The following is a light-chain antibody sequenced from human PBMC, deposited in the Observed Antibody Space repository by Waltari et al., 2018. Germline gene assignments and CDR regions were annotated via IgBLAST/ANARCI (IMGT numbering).Light chain of an antibody. Sequence: SYEVTQPPSVSVSPGQTASITCSGDKLGEKYASWYQHKPGQSPVLVIYKDNKRPSGIPERFSGSSSGNTATLTISGTQAMDEADYYCQAWDSTTRVFGAGTKVTVL. CDR3: QAWDSTTRV. J-gene: IGLJ1*01. CDR1: KLGEKY. CDR2: KDN. V-gene: IGLV3-1*01.